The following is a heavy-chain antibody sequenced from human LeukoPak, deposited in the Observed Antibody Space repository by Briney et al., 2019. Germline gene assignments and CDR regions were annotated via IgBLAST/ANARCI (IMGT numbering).Heavy chain of an antibody. CDR3: ARGAFVAVAGPYFDY. CDR2: IWYDGSNK. V-gene: IGHV3-33*01. D-gene: IGHD6-19*01. J-gene: IGHJ4*02. Sequence: GRSLRLSCAASGFTFSSYGIHWVRQAPGKGLEWVAVIWYDGSNKYYADSVKGRFTISRDNSKNTLYLQMNSLRAEDTAVYYCARGAFVAVAGPYFDYWAREPWSPSPQ. CDR1: GFTFSSYG.